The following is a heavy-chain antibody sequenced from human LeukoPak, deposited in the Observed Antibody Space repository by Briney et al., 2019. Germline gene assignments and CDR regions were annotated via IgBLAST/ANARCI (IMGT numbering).Heavy chain of an antibody. CDR1: GFTFSSYA. V-gene: IGHV3-30-3*01. CDR2: ISYDGSNK. Sequence: GGSLRLSCAASGFTFSSYAMHWVRQAPGKGLEWVTVISYDGSNKYYADSVKGRFTISRDNSKNTLYLQMNSLRPEDTAVYYCARDPFMVRGVISIWGQGTMVTVSS. D-gene: IGHD3-10*01. CDR3: ARDPFMVRGVISI. J-gene: IGHJ3*02.